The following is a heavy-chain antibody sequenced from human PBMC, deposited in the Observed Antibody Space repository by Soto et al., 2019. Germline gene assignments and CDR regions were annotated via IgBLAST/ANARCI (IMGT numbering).Heavy chain of an antibody. Sequence: SGPTLVNPTQTLTLTCTFSGFSLSTSDVGVGWIRQPPGKALEWLAIIYWDDDKRYSPSLKSRLTITKDTSKNQVVLTVTNMDPVDTATYYCAHSKYSRSSFDYWGQGALVTVSS. D-gene: IGHD6-6*01. J-gene: IGHJ4*02. V-gene: IGHV2-5*02. CDR3: AHSKYSRSSFDY. CDR2: IYWDDDK. CDR1: GFSLSTSDVG.